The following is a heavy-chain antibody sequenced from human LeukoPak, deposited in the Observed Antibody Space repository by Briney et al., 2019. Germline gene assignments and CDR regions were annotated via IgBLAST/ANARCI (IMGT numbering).Heavy chain of an antibody. J-gene: IGHJ4*02. D-gene: IGHD3-10*01. CDR3: ASQDTGFDY. CDR1: RGSISSSSYY. Sequence: SETLSLTCTVSRGSISSSSYYWGWIRQPPGKGLEWVGSIYYSGSTYYNPSLKSRVTLSVDTSKNQFSLKLSSVTAADTAVYYCASQDTGFDYWGQGTLVTVSS. V-gene: IGHV4-39*01. CDR2: IYYSGST.